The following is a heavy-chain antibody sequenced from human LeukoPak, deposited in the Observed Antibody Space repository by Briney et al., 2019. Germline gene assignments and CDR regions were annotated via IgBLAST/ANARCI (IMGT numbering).Heavy chain of an antibody. CDR2: KKRDGSGK. D-gene: IGHD6-13*01. CDR1: GFTFSSYW. J-gene: IGHJ5*02. Sequence: GGSLRLPCAASGFTFSSYWMSWVRQAPGKGLEWVANKKRDGSGKYYVDSVKGRFTNSRDNAKNSLYLQMNSLRAEDTAVYYCTRQGLRVNWFDPWGQGTLVTVSS. CDR3: TRQGLRVNWFDP. V-gene: IGHV3-7*01.